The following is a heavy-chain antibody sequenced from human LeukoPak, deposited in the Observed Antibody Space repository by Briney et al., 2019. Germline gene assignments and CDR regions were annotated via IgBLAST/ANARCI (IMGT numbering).Heavy chain of an antibody. Sequence: GGSLRLSCAASGFTFSSYSMNWVRQAPGKGLEWVSYISSSSSTIYYADSVKGRFTISRDNAKNSLYLQMNSLRAEDTAVYYCARAYALDYFDYWGQGTLVTVSS. V-gene: IGHV3-48*01. J-gene: IGHJ4*02. CDR2: ISSSSSTI. CDR3: ARAYALDYFDY. CDR1: GFTFSSYS. D-gene: IGHD4-17*01.